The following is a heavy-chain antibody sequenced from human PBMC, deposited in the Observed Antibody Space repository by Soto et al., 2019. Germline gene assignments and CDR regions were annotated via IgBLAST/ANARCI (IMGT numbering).Heavy chain of an antibody. CDR2: IRSDGSTT. V-gene: IGHV3-74*01. D-gene: IGHD6-13*01. CDR1: GFTFSSYW. CDR3: TRCIGEGGWIWS. Sequence: EVQLVESGGGLVQPGGSLRLSCAASGFTFSSYWMHWVRQAPGRGLAWVSGIRSDGSTTNYADSVRGRFTISRDNAKNTLYLQLNGLRAEDTAVYYCTRCIGEGGWIWSWGQGTLVTVSS. J-gene: IGHJ5*02.